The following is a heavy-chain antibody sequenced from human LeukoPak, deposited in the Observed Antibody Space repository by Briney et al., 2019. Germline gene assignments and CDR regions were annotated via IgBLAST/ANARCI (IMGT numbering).Heavy chain of an antibody. Sequence: GGSLRLSCAASGFTFSNYAMSWVRQTPDRVLEWVASISYDGKKDFYADSVKGRFTISRDNSKNTLYLQMNSLRAEDTAVYYCAKDLSFYGGNSFDYWGQGTLVTVSS. CDR1: GFTFSNYA. V-gene: IGHV3-30*04. CDR2: ISYDGKKD. CDR3: AKDLSFYGGNSFDY. D-gene: IGHD4-23*01. J-gene: IGHJ4*02.